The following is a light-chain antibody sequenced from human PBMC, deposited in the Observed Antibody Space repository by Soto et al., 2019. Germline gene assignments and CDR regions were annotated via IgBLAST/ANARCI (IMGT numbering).Light chain of an antibody. CDR2: AAS. CDR1: QRINW. Sequence: DIQLAQSPSTLSASVGDRITITCRATQRINWLAWYQQKPVKAPKLLIFAASRLGSGVPSRFSGSGSGTEFTLTISSLQPDDFGTYYCQHYDTYSPMWTFGQGTKVDVK. V-gene: IGKV1-5*03. CDR3: QHYDTYSPMWT. J-gene: IGKJ1*01.